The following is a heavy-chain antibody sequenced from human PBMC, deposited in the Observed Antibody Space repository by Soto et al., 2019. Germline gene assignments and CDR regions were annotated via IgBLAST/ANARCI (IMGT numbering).Heavy chain of an antibody. V-gene: IGHV5-10-1*01. CDR1: GYSFSTYW. CDR3: VRPQGSTSMYHWFDP. CDR2: IDPRDSYT. D-gene: IGHD3-10*01. J-gene: IGHJ5*02. Sequence: GESLKISCTGSGYSFSTYWIAWVRQMPGKGLEWMGRIDPRDSYTNYSPSFQGHVTISADKSISPAYLQWSSLKASDTAMYYCVRPQGSTSMYHWFDPWGQGTVVTVSS.